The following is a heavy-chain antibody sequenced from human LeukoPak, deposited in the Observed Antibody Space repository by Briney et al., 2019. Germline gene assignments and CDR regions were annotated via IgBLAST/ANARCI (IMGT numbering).Heavy chain of an antibody. V-gene: IGHV4-39*07. Sequence: PSETLSLTCIVSGDSITTSSYYWGWIRQPPGKGLEWIGSIYYSGSTYYNPSLKSRVSISMDSSKNQFSLKLSSVTAADTAVYYCARGSAYYDYVWGSYRPRGYFDYWGQGTLVTVSS. CDR3: ARGSAYYDYVWGSYRPRGYFDY. CDR1: GDSITTSSYY. D-gene: IGHD3-16*02. J-gene: IGHJ4*02. CDR2: IYYSGST.